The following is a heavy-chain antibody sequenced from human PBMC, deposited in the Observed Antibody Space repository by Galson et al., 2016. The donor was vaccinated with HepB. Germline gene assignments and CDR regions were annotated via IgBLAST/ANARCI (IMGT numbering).Heavy chain of an antibody. D-gene: IGHD6-19*01. J-gene: IGHJ4*02. CDR3: TGAGQTNGWYGSQFAY. V-gene: IGHV3-49*03. CDR2: IRRKADGGTT. CDR1: GFTFGDYA. Sequence: SLRLSCAASGFTFGDYAMNWFRQAPGKGLEWVGFIRRKADGGTTECAASVKGRFTISRDDSKSIAYLQRNSLKSEDTALYYCTGAGQTNGWYGSQFAYWGQGTRVTVSS.